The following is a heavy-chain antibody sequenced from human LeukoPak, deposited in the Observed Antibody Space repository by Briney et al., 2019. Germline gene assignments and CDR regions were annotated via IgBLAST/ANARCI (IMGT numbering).Heavy chain of an antibody. CDR1: GFTVSSNY. CDR3: APTGGNSPYYYYYGMDV. J-gene: IGHJ6*02. CDR2: IYSGGST. D-gene: IGHD4-23*01. V-gene: IGHV3-66*01. Sequence: PGGSLRLSCAASGFTVSSNYMSWVRQAPGKGLEWVSVIYSGGSTYYADSVKGRFTISRDNSKNTLYLQMNSLRTEDTAVYYCAPTGGNSPYYYYYGMDVWGQGTTVTVSS.